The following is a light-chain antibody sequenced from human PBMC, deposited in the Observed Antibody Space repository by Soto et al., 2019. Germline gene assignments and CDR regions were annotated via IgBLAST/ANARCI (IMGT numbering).Light chain of an antibody. CDR1: QSVLYSPTNKNY. CDR2: WAS. V-gene: IGKV4-1*01. Sequence: DIVMTQSPDSLTVSLGERATINCKSSQSVLYSPTNKNYLAWYQQKSGQPPKLLIYWASTRESGVPDRFSGSGSGTDFTLTISSLQAEDVAVYYCQQYYSTPRTFGQGTRVEIK. J-gene: IGKJ1*01. CDR3: QQYYSTPRT.